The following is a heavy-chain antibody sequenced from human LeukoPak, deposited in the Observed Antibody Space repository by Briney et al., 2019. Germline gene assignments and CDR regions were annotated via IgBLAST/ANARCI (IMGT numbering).Heavy chain of an antibody. V-gene: IGHV3-53*01. CDR1: GFAVSSNY. J-gene: IGHJ4*02. CDR2: IYSGGST. Sequence: PGGSLRLSCAASGFAVSSNYMSWVRQAPGKGLEWVSVIYSGGSTYYADSVKGRFTISRDNSKNTLYLQMNSLRAEDTAVYYCAAIAVAGTEDYWGQGTLVTVSS. D-gene: IGHD6-19*01. CDR3: AAIAVAGTEDY.